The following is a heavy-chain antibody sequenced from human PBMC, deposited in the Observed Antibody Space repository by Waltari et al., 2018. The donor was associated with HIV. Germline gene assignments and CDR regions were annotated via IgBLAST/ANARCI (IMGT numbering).Heavy chain of an antibody. Sequence: QVQLVESGGGVVQPGRSLRLSCAASGFTFSSYAMHWVRQAPGKGLEWVAVISYDGSNKYYADSVKGRFTISRDNSKNTLYLQMNSLRAEDTAVYYCARDSLSDSSGYYADYWGQGTLVTVSS. D-gene: IGHD3-22*01. CDR3: ARDSLSDSSGYYADY. CDR1: GFTFSSYA. CDR2: ISYDGSNK. V-gene: IGHV3-30-3*01. J-gene: IGHJ4*02.